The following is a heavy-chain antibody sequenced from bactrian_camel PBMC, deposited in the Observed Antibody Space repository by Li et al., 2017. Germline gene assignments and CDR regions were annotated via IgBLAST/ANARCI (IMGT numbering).Heavy chain of an antibody. CDR3: AADNRDPMCLTGDFKRYDY. CDR1: GHTFSSGY. Sequence: HVQLVESGGGSVQAGGSLNLSCAVSGHTFSSGYMAWFRQAPGNGCELVASTNYAGSPIYTDSVHGRFSITQDIAKNTVYLEMDSLKPEDTAVYYCAADNRDPMCLTGDFKRYDYWGQGTQVTVS. D-gene: IGHD4*01. V-gene: IGHV3S53*01. CDR2: TNYAGSP. J-gene: IGHJ4*01.